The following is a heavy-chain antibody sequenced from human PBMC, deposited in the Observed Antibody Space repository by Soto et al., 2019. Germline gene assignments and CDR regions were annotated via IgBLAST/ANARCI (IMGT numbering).Heavy chain of an antibody. CDR1: YN. CDR2: INPNSGGT. CDR3: ARQGFYGSGSYYEG. Sequence: YNKNWVRQARGQGLEWMGWINPNSGGTNYAQKFQGRVTMTRDTSISTAYMELSRLRSDDTAVYYCARQGFYGSGSYYEGWGQGTLVTVSS. J-gene: IGHJ4*02. V-gene: IGHV1-2*02. D-gene: IGHD3-10*01.